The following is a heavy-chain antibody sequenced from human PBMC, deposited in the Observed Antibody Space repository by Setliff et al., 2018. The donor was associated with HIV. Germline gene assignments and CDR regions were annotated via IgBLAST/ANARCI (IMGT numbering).Heavy chain of an antibody. CDR3: AALTGVKSFDFLEYLLYDY. Sequence: ASVKVSCKASGYTFTAYYIHWVRQAPGQGLAWMGWINPKSGGTNYAQKFQGRVTMSSDTSISTAYMELGRLRSDDTAVYYCAALTGVKSFDFLEYLLYDYWGQGTQVTVSS. D-gene: IGHD3-3*01. CDR2: INPKSGGT. J-gene: IGHJ4*02. V-gene: IGHV1-2*02. CDR1: GYTFTAYY.